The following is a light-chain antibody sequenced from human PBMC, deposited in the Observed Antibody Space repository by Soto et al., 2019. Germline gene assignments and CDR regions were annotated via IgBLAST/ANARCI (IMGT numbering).Light chain of an antibody. CDR1: SSDVGVYNY. CDR3: TSFSSSSTAVV. Sequence: QSVLTQPASVSGSPGQSITISCTGTSSDVGVYNYVSWYQQHPGKAPKLMIYDGSDRPSGVSNRFSGSKSGNTASLTISGLQAEDEADYYCTSFSSSSTAVVFGGGTKLTVL. CDR2: DGS. V-gene: IGLV2-14*03. J-gene: IGLJ2*01.